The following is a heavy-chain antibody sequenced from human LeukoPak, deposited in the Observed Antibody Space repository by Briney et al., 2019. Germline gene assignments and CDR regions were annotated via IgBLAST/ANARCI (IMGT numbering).Heavy chain of an antibody. D-gene: IGHD2-2*02. CDR1: GFTFSSYE. CDR3: AKCGGGSSTSCYIIDY. CDR2: ISSSGSTI. J-gene: IGHJ4*02. V-gene: IGHV3-48*03. Sequence: GGSLRLSCAASGFTFSSYEMNWVRQAPGKGLEWVSYISSSGSTIYYADSVKGRFTISRDNAKNSLYLQMNSLRAEDTAVYYCAKCGGGSSTSCYIIDYWGQGTLVTVSS.